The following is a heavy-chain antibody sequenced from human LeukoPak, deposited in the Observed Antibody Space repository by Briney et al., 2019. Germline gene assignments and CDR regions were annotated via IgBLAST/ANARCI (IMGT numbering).Heavy chain of an antibody. D-gene: IGHD3-22*01. V-gene: IGHV1-2*02. CDR2: INPNSGGT. CDR3: ARGPITMIVVVITSWFDP. Sequence: GASVKVSCKASGYTFTSYDINWVRQATGQGLEWMGWINPNSGGTNYAQKFQGRVTMTRDTSISTAYMELSRLRSDDTAVYYCARGPITMIVVVITSWFDPWGQGTLVTVSS. J-gene: IGHJ5*02. CDR1: GYTFTSYD.